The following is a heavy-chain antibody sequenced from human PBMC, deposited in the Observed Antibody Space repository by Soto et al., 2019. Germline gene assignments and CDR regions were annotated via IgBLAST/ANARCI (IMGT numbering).Heavy chain of an antibody. Sequence: EVQLVESGGGLVQPGRSLRLSCAASGFTFDDYAMRWVRQAPGKGLEWVSGISWNSGKIGYADSVKGRFTISRDNANNSLYRQMNSLRPEDTAFYYCAKEIVGAINYWGQGTLVTVSS. CDR2: ISWNSGKI. J-gene: IGHJ4*02. CDR3: AKEIVGAINY. D-gene: IGHD1-26*01. CDR1: GFTFDDYA. V-gene: IGHV3-9*01.